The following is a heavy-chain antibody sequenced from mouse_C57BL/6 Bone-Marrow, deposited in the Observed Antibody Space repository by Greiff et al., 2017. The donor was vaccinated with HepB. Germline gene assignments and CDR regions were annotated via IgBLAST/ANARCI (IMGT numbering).Heavy chain of an antibody. D-gene: IGHD1-1*01. CDR1: GYTFTSYW. J-gene: IGHJ2*01. V-gene: IGHV1-69*01. CDR2: IDPSDSYT. CDR3: ARTSFHYYGSSYLYYFDY. Sequence: QVQLQQPGAELVMPGASVKLSCKASGYTFTSYWMHWVKQRPGQGLEWIGEIDPSDSYTNYNQKFKGKSTLTVDKSSSTAYMQLSRLTSEDSAVYYCARTSFHYYGSSYLYYFDYWGQGTTLTVSS.